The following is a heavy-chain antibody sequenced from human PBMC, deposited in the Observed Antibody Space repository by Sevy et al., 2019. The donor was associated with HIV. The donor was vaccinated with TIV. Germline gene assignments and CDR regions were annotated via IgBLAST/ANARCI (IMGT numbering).Heavy chain of an antibody. V-gene: IGHV4-38-2*01. CDR2: IYHSGST. CDR1: GYSISSGYY. Sequence: SETLSLTCAVSGYSISSGYYWGWIRQPPGKGLEWIGSIYHSGSTYYNPSLKSRVTISVDTSKNQFSLKLSSVTAADTAVYYCARHERVSSSYKNYYYYSYMDVWGKGTTVTVSS. D-gene: IGHD6-6*01. CDR3: ARHERVSSSYKNYYYYSYMDV. J-gene: IGHJ6*03.